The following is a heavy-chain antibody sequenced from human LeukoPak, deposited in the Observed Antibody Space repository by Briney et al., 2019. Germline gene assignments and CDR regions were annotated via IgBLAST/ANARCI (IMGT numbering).Heavy chain of an antibody. CDR2: IYSGGST. V-gene: IGHV3-53*01. D-gene: IGHD5-24*01. Sequence: GGSLRLSCAASGFAVNDNYMGWVRQAPGKGLEWVSVIYSGGSTYYADSVKGRFTISRDNSKNTLYLQMNSLRAEDTAVYYCARGGGGGYNGYNWFDPWGQGTLVTVSS. CDR1: GFAVNDNY. CDR3: ARGGGGGYNGYNWFDP. J-gene: IGHJ5*02.